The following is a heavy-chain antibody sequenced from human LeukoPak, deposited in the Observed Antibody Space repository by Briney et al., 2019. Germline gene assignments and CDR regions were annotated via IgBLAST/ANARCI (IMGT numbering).Heavy chain of an antibody. D-gene: IGHD1-26*01. CDR3: AIDAWELPVDAFDI. CDR1: GFTFSSYN. CDR2: ISDSSSSI. V-gene: IGHV3-48*02. J-gene: IGHJ3*02. Sequence: GGSLRLSCAASGFTFSSYNMNWVRQAPGKGLEWVSYISDSSSSIYYADSVKGRLTISRDNAKNSLHLQLDSLRDEDTALYYCAIDAWELPVDAFDIWGQGTMVTVSS.